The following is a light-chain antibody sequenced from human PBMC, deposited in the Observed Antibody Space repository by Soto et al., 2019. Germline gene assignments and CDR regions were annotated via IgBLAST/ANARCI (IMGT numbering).Light chain of an antibody. CDR3: QQHSNWLT. J-gene: IGKJ4*01. CDR1: QSVSSY. Sequence: EIVLTQSPATLSLSPGERATLSCRASQSVSSYLAWYQQKPGQAPRLLIYDASNRATGIPARFSGSGSGTDFTLTISILEPEDFAVYYCQQHSNWLTFGGGTKVEIK. CDR2: DAS. V-gene: IGKV3-11*01.